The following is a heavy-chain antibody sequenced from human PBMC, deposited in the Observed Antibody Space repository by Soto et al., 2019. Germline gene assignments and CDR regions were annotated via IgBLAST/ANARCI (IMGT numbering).Heavy chain of an antibody. D-gene: IGHD3-10*01. J-gene: IGHJ4*02. CDR2: SKNKADSYTT. CDR1: GFTFSDHY. Sequence: EVQLVESGGGLVQPGGSLRLSCAASGFTFSDHYMDWVRQAPGKGLGWVGRSKNKADSYTTEYAASVKGRFTISRDGSKNSRFLQMNSLKTEDTAVYYCTVWGSGNDFGAAWGQGILVTVSS. CDR3: TVWGSGNDFGAA. V-gene: IGHV3-72*01.